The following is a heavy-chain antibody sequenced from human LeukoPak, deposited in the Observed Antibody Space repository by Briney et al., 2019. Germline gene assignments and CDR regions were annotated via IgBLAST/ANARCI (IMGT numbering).Heavy chain of an antibody. CDR3: ARDCSSTNCYGNY. CDR1: GFTVSSNY. CDR2: IYSGGST. J-gene: IGHJ4*02. Sequence: GGSLRLSCAASGFTVSSNYMSWVRQAPGKGLEWVSFIYSGGSTYYADSVKGRFTISRDNSKNTLYVQMNSLRAEDTAVYYCARDCSSTNCYGNYWGQGTLVTVSS. V-gene: IGHV3-66*01. D-gene: IGHD2-2*01.